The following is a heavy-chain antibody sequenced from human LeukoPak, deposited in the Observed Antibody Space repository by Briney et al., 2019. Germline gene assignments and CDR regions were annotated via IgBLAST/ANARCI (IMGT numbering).Heavy chain of an antibody. CDR3: AKGSTMIVVVLDWFDS. Sequence: GGSLRLSCAASGLTFSGYATSWVRQPPGKGLEWVAAISGSGGSTYYADSVKGRFTISRDNSTNKLYMNLNSLRPDDTAVSYCAKGSTMIVVVLDWFDSCGQGTLVPVSS. CDR2: ISGSGGST. J-gene: IGHJ5*01. D-gene: IGHD3-22*01. V-gene: IGHV3-23*01. CDR1: GLTFSGYA.